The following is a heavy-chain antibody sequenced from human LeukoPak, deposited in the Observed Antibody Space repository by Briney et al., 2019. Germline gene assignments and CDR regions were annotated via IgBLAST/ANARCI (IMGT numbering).Heavy chain of an antibody. CDR2: IYHSGST. Sequence: SQTLSLTCTVSNYSISSGYYWGWIRQPPGKGLEWIGYIYHSGSTYYNPSLKSRVTISVDRSKNQFSLKLSSVTAADTAVYSCARVNTVTMVRGVTGYWYFDLWGRGTLVTVSS. V-gene: IGHV4-38-2*02. CDR3: ARVNTVTMVRGVTGYWYFDL. D-gene: IGHD3-10*01. J-gene: IGHJ2*01. CDR1: NYSISSGYY.